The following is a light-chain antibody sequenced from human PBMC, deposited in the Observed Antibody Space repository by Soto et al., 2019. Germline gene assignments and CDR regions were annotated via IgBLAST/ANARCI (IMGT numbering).Light chain of an antibody. Sequence: ESVLTQSPGTLSLSPGERATLSCRASQSVYRNYLAWYQQKPGQAPRLLIYATSSRATGIPDRFSGSGSGTDFTLTISRLEPEDFAVYYCQQRSNWLTWTFGQGTKVDIK. J-gene: IGKJ1*01. CDR2: ATS. CDR1: QSVYRNY. V-gene: IGKV3D-20*02. CDR3: QQRSNWLTWT.